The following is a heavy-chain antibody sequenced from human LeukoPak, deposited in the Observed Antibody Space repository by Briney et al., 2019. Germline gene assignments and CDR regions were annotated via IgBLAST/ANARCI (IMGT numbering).Heavy chain of an antibody. CDR3: ARWYSSGWYSDY. J-gene: IGHJ4*02. CDR1: GFTFSNYW. D-gene: IGHD6-19*01. Sequence: GGSLRLSCAASGFTFSNYWMHWVRQAPGKGLMWVSRIKGDGIDTIGADFVRGRFTISRDNAKNTVYLQMNSLRAEDTAVYYCARWYSSGWYSDYWGQGTLVTVSS. CDR2: IKGDGIDT. V-gene: IGHV3-74*01.